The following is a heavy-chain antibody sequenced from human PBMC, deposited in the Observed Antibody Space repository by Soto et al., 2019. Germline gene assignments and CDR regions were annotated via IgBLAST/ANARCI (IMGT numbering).Heavy chain of an antibody. CDR1: GFTFSSYG. CDR3: AKRPPPHYDSSGYYLV. CDR2: ISYDGSNK. D-gene: IGHD3-22*01. V-gene: IGHV3-30*18. J-gene: IGHJ4*02. Sequence: PGGSLRLSCAASGFTFSSYGMHWVRQAPGKGLEWVAVISYDGSNKYYADSVKARFTISRYNSKNTLYLQMNSLRAEDTAVYYCAKRPPPHYDSSGYYLVWGQGTLVTVSS.